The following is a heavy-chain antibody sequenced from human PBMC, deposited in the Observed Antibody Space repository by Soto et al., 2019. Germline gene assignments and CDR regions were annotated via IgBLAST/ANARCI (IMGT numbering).Heavy chain of an antibody. CDR1: GFTFSSYG. Sequence: QVQLVESGGGVVQPGRSLRLSCAASGFTFSSYGMHWVRQAPGKGLEWVAVIWYDGSNKYYADSVKGRFTISRDNSKNTLYLQMNSLRAEDTAVYYCARDKVLRSGYDALLGWGQGTLVTVSS. D-gene: IGHD5-12*01. CDR2: IWYDGSNK. V-gene: IGHV3-33*01. J-gene: IGHJ4*02. CDR3: ARDKVLRSGYDALLG.